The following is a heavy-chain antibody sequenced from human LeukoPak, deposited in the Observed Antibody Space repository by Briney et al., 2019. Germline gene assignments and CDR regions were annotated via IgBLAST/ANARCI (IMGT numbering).Heavy chain of an antibody. CDR2: IYYSGST. D-gene: IGHD3-10*01. V-gene: IGHV4-30-4*01. CDR3: ARGVYYYGSGRFDP. J-gene: IGHJ5*02. CDR1: GGSISSGDYY. Sequence: SQTLSLTCTVSGGSISSGDYYWSWIRQPPGKGLEWIGYIYYSGSTYYNPSLKSRVTISVDTSKSQFSLKLSSVTAADTAVYYCARGVYYYGSGRFDPWGQGTLVTVSS.